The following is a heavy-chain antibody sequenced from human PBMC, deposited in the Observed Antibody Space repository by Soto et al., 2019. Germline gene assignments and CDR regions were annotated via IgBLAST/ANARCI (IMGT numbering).Heavy chain of an antibody. V-gene: IGHV3-53*01. CDR1: GFSVSSNY. CDR2: MYSGGST. D-gene: IGHD2-15*01. CDR3: ARGLYCSGSPCYSNWFDP. Sequence: PGGSLRLSCAASGFSVSSNYMSWVRQAPGKGLAWVSVMYSGGSTYYADSVKGRFTISRDNSKNMLYLQMNSLRAEDTALYYCARGLYCSGSPCYSNWFDPWGQGTLVTVSS. J-gene: IGHJ5*01.